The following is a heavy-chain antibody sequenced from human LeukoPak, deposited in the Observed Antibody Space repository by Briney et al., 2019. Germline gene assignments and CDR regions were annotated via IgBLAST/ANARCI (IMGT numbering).Heavy chain of an antibody. V-gene: IGHV4-34*01. CDR3: ARVESSGWSGY. J-gene: IGHJ4*02. CDR2: INHSGST. Sequence: PSETLSLTCAVYGGSFSGYYWSWIRQPPGKGLEWIGEINHSGSTNYNPSLKSRVTISVDTSKNQFSLKLSSVTAADTAVYYCARVESSGWSGYWGQGTLVTVSS. D-gene: IGHD6-19*01. CDR1: GGSFSGYY.